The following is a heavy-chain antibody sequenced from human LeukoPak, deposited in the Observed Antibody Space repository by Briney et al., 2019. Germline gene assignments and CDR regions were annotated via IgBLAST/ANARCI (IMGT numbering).Heavy chain of an antibody. CDR1: GGSIISYY. V-gene: IGHV4-59*01. Sequence: SETLSLTCTVSGGSIISYYWSWIRQPPGKGLEWIGYIYYSGSTNYNPSLKSRVTISVDTSKNQFSLKLSSVTAADTAVYYCAREYDGVVDYWGQGTLVTVSS. J-gene: IGHJ4*02. D-gene: IGHD3-3*01. CDR3: AREYDGVVDY. CDR2: IYYSGST.